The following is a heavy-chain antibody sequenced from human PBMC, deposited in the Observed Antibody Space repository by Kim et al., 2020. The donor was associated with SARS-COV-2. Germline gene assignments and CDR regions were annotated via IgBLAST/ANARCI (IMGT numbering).Heavy chain of an antibody. J-gene: IGHJ4*02. CDR1: GFTVSSNY. D-gene: IGHD6-19*01. V-gene: IGHV3-53*01. CDR3: ARGITSSGWYYFDY. Sequence: GGSLRLSCAASGFTVSSNYMSWVRQAPGKGLEWVSVIYSGGSTYYADSVKGRFTISRDNSKNTLYLQMNSLRAEDTAVYYCARGITSSGWYYFDYWGQGTLVTVSS. CDR2: IYSGGST.